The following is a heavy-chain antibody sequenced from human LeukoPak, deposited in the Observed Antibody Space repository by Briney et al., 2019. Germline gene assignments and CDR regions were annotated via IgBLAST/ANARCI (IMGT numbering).Heavy chain of an antibody. CDR3: ARELYYYDSSGYYPFDY. D-gene: IGHD3-22*01. CDR2: INHSGST. J-gene: IGHJ4*02. CDR1: GGSFSGYY. Sequence: PSETLSLTCAVYGGSFSGYYWSWIRQPPRKGLEWIGEINHSGSTNYNPSLKSRVTISVDTSKNQFSLKLSSVTAADTAVYYCARELYYYDSSGYYPFDYWGQGTLVTVSS. V-gene: IGHV4-34*01.